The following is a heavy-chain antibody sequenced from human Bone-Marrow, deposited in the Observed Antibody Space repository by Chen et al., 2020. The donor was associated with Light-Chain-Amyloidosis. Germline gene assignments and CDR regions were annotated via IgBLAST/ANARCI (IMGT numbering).Heavy chain of an antibody. CDR2: MYYSGST. CDR3: ARADVLMVYAFDI. CDR1: GGSISSGGYY. J-gene: IGHJ3*02. Sequence: QVQLQESGPGLVKPSQTLSLTCTVSGGSISSGGYYWSWIRQHPGKGLEWIGYMYYSGSTYYNPSLKSLVTISVDTSKNQFSLKLSSVTAADTAVYYCARADVLMVYAFDIWGQGTMVTVSS. V-gene: IGHV4-31*01. D-gene: IGHD2-8*01.